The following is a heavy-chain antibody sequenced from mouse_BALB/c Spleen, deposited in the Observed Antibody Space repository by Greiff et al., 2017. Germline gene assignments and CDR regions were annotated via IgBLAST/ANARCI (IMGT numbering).Heavy chain of an antibody. CDR1: GYSITSDYA. CDR3: ARWSSYWYFDV. D-gene: IGHD1-1*01. V-gene: IGHV3-2*02. CDR2: ISYSGST. J-gene: IGHJ1*01. Sequence: EVKLVESGPGLVKPSQSLSLTCTVTGYSITSDYAWNWIRQFPGNKLEWMGYISYSGSTSYNPSLKSRISITRDTSKNQFFLQLNSVTTEDTATYYCARWSSYWYFDVWGAGTTVTVSS.